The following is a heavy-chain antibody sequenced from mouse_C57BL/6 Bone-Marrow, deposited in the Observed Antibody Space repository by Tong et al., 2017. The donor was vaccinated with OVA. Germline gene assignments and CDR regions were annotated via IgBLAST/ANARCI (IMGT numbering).Heavy chain of an antibody. CDR3: ARDERLLRVRGD. CDR1: GFSLTGYG. D-gene: IGHD1-2*01. J-gene: IGHJ2*01. Sequence: VQLQESGPGLVAPSQSLSITCTVSGFSLTGYGVNWVRQPPGKGLEWLGMIWGDGSTDYNSALKSRLSISKNNSKSQVFLKMNRLQTDDTARYYCARDERLLRVRGDWGQGTTLTVSS. CDR2: IWGDGST. V-gene: IGHV2-6-7*01.